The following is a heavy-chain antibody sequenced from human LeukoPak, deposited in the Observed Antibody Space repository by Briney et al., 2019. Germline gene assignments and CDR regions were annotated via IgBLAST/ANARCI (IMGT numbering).Heavy chain of an antibody. J-gene: IGHJ4*02. D-gene: IGHD1-26*01. V-gene: IGHV3-30*02. CDR1: GFTFSSYG. CDR2: IRYDGSNK. CDR3: ARGGHDGTYYLSY. Sequence: GGSLRLSCAASGFTFSSYGMHWVRQAPGKGLEWVAFIRYDGSNKYYADSVKGRFTISRDNAKNSLYLQMNSLRAEDTAVYYCARGGHDGTYYLSYWGQGTLVTVSS.